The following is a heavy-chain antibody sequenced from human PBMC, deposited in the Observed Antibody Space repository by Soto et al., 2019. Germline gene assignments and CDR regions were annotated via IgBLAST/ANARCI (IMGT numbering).Heavy chain of an antibody. V-gene: IGHV4-59*08. CDR1: GGSISSYY. D-gene: IGHD2-2*01. CDR2: IYYSGST. Sequence: SETLSLTCTVSGGSISSYYWSWIRQPPGKGLEWIGYIYYSGSTNYNPSLKSRVTISVDTSKNQFSLKLSSVTAADTAVYYCARLGVVPAAKGVFFDYWGQGTLVT. CDR3: ARLGVVPAAKGVFFDY. J-gene: IGHJ4*02.